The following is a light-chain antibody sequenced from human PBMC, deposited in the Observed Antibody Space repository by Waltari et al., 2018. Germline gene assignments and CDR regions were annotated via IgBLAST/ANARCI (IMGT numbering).Light chain of an antibody. Sequence: LYGPNKKNLVGWYQQNQGQPPELPICWAATRASGVPDRVSGSGPGTDVTLYISRLQAEDVAVYYGQKYYSTPPTFGQGTKLEI. J-gene: IGKJ2*01. V-gene: IGKV4-1*01. CDR3: QKYYSTPPT. CDR1: LYGPNKKNL. CDR2: WAA.